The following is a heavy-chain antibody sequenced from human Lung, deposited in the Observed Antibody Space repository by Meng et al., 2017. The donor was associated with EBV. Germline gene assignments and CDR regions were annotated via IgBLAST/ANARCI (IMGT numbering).Heavy chain of an antibody. CDR1: GFNFSGSA. Sequence: VWVGESGGGLVQPGGSLKLSCAASGFNFSGSAMHWVRQASGKGLEWVGRIRSKTFNHTTAYAASVQGRFTISREDSENMVYLQMKSLKIEDTALYYCTTRSFWGQGTLVTVSS. CDR3: TTRSF. CDR2: IRSKTFNHTT. V-gene: IGHV3-73*02. J-gene: IGHJ4*02. D-gene: IGHD2-15*01.